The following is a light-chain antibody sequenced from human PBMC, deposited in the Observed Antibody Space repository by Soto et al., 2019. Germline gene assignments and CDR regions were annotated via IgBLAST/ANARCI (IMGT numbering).Light chain of an antibody. CDR2: DAS. CDR1: QDISNY. CDR3: QQYDNLPLT. Sequence: DIQMTQSPSSLSASVGDRVTITCQASQDISNYLNWYQQKPGKAPKLLIYDASNLETGVPSRFSGRGSGTDFTFNISSLQPEDIATYYCQQYDNLPLTFGGGTKVEIK. J-gene: IGKJ4*01. V-gene: IGKV1-33*01.